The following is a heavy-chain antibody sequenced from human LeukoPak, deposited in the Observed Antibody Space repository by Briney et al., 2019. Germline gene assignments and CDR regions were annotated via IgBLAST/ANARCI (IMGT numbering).Heavy chain of an antibody. Sequence: GASVKVSCKASGYAFTGYFMHWVRQAPGQGPEWMGMINPSGGNTQYAQKFQGRVTVTRDTSTSTVYLELSRLRFEDTAVYSCARGNYGGNSNFDYWGQGTVVTVSS. CDR2: INPSGGNT. V-gene: IGHV1-46*01. CDR1: GYAFTGYF. CDR3: ARGNYGGNSNFDY. J-gene: IGHJ4*02. D-gene: IGHD4-23*01.